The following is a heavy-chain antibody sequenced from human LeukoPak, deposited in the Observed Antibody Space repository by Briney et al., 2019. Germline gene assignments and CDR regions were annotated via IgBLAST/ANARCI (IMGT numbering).Heavy chain of an antibody. J-gene: IGHJ4*02. CDR2: FYSGGTT. CDR1: GITVSNSY. CDR3: ARGLWGDY. V-gene: IGHV3-53*01. D-gene: IGHD7-27*01. Sequence: QPGGSLRLSCAASGITVSNSYMSWVRQAPGKGLDWVSVFYSGGTTYYADSVKGRFTISRDSSKNTLYLQMNSLRAEDTAVYYCARGLWGDYWGQGTLVTVSS.